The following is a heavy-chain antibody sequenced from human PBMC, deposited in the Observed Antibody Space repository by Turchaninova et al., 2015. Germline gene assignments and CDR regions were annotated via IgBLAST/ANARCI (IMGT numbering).Heavy chain of an antibody. D-gene: IGHD3-22*01. V-gene: IGHV4-38-2*02. Sequence: QVQLQESGPGLVKPSETLSLTCAVSGYSIISDYYWGWVRQPPGKGLEWIGTIYHSGSTYHNPSLKSRVTIAVDTSKNQLSLKLTSGTAADTAVYYCARERDDSSTPDFWGQGTLVTVSS. CDR1: GYSIISDYY. J-gene: IGHJ4*02. CDR2: IYHSGST. CDR3: ARERDDSSTPDF.